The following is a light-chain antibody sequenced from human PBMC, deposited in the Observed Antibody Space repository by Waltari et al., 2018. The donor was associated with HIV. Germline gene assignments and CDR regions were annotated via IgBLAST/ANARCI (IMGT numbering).Light chain of an antibody. J-gene: IGKJ2*01. CDR3: QQYYSTPYT. CDR2: WAS. Sequence: DIVMTQSPDSLAVSLGERATINCKSSQSVLYSSNNKNYLAWYQQKPGQPPKLLIYWASTRESRVPDRFSGSGSGTDFPLTISSLQAEDVAVYYCQQYYSTPYTFGQGTKLEIK. V-gene: IGKV4-1*01. CDR1: QSVLYSSNNKNY.